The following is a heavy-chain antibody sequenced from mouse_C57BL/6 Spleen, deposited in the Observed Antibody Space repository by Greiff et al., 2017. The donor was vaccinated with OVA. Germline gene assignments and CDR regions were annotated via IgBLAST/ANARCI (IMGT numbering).Heavy chain of an antibody. Sequence: EVQVVESGEGLVKPGGSLKLSCAASGFTFSSYAMSWVRQTPEKRLAWVAYISSGGDYIYYADTVKGRFTISRDNARNTLYLQMSSLKSEDTAMYYCTRVLFSHYFDYWGQGTTLTVSS. V-gene: IGHV5-9-1*02. CDR3: TRVLFSHYFDY. J-gene: IGHJ2*01. D-gene: IGHD6-1*01. CDR2: ISSGGDYI. CDR1: GFTFSSYA.